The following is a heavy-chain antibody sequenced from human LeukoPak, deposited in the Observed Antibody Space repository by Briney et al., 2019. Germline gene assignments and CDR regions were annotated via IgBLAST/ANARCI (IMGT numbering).Heavy chain of an antibody. J-gene: IGHJ4*02. D-gene: IGHD2-15*01. Sequence: GGSLRLSCATSGFTFSSNWMSWVRHAPGRGLEWVANIKPDGSAEYYAASVKGRFTVSRDNAKNSLYLQMTSLRVEDTAIYYCARANNSSWHNWGQGALATVSS. CDR1: GFTFSSNW. CDR3: ARANNSSWHN. V-gene: IGHV3-7*01. CDR2: IKPDGSAE.